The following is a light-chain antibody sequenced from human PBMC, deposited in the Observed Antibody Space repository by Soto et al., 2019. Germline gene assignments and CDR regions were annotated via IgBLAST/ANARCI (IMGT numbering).Light chain of an antibody. CDR3: QQYNSYSPWT. Sequence: DIQMTQSPSTLSASVGDRVTITCRASQSISSWLAWDPQKPGKAPKLLIYKASSLESGVPSRFSGSGSGTEFTLTISSLQPDDFATYYCQQYNSYSPWTFGQGTKLEIK. J-gene: IGKJ2*01. CDR1: QSISSW. V-gene: IGKV1-5*03. CDR2: KAS.